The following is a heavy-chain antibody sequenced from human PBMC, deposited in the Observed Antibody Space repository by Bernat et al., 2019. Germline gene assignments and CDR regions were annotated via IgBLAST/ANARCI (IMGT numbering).Heavy chain of an antibody. D-gene: IGHD4-17*01. CDR2: IIPILGIA. J-gene: IGHJ4*02. V-gene: IGHV1-69*08. CDR3: ARDQAGTTVNGDY. Sequence: QVQLVQSGAEVKKPGSSVKVSCKASGGTFSSYTISWVRQAPGQGREWMGRIIPILGIANYAQKFQGRVTITADKSTSTAYMELSSLRSEDTAVYYCARDQAGTTVNGDYWGQGTLVTVSS. CDR1: GGTFSSYT.